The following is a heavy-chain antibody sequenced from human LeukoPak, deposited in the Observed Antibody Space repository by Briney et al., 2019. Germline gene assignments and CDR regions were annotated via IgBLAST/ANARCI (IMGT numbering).Heavy chain of an antibody. CDR3: ARSQQGRFDI. J-gene: IGHJ3*02. D-gene: IGHD7-27*01. Sequence: GGGLVKPGGSLRLSCAASGFAFSSYSMNWVRQAPGKGLEWASFITSSGSNIYYADSVKGRFTISRDNAKSSLYLQMNSLRAEDTAIYYCARSQQGRFDIWGQGTMVSVSS. CDR2: ITSSGSNI. CDR1: GFAFSSYS. V-gene: IGHV3-21*05.